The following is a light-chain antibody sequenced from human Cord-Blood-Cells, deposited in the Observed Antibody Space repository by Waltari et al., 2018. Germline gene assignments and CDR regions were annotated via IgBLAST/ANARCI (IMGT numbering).Light chain of an antibody. J-gene: IGLJ3*02. CDR3: CSYAGSSTLV. CDR1: SSDVGSYNL. V-gene: IGLV2-23*01. Sequence: QSALTQPASVSGSPGQSITISCTGTSSDVGSYNLFSWYQQHPGKAPKLMIYEGSKRPSGVSNRFSGSKSGNTASLTISGRQAEDEADYYCCSYAGSSTLVFGGGTKLTVL. CDR2: EGS.